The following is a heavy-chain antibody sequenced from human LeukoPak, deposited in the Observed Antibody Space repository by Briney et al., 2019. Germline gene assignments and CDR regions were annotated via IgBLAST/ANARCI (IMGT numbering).Heavy chain of an antibody. J-gene: IGHJ6*02. V-gene: IGHV1-46*01. CDR1: GYTFTSYY. CDR3: ARDPGLGDYYYYGMDV. D-gene: IGHD1-1*01. Sequence: ASVKVSCKASGYTFTSYYMHWVRQAPGQGLEWMGIINPSGGSTSYAQKFQGRVTMTRDTSTGTVYMELSSLRSEDTAVYYCARDPGLGDYYYYGMDVWGQGTTVTVSS. CDR2: INPSGGST.